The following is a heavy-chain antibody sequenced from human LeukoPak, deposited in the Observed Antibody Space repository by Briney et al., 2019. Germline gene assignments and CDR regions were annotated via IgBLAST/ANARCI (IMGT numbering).Heavy chain of an antibody. V-gene: IGHV1-46*01. CDR2: INPSGGST. CDR1: GYTFTSYY. Sequence: ASVKVSCKASGYTFTSYYMHWVRQAPGQGLEWMGIINPSGGSTSYAQKFQGRVTMTRDMSTSTVYMELSSLRPEDTAVYFCAKDLFLRICEYWGQGTLVTVSS. J-gene: IGHJ4*02. CDR3: AKDLFLRICEY. D-gene: IGHD3-16*01.